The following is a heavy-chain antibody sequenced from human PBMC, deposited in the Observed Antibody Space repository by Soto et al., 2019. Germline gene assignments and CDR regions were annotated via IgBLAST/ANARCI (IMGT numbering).Heavy chain of an antibody. V-gene: IGHV1-18*01. Sequence: QLPLVQSGAEAKKPGASVKVSCKASGYTFPTSTISWVRQAPGQGLEWMGRIKAYSGNTNYAQKLQGRVTMTTDTSTNTAYMELRSLTTDDTAIYYCAIADYGDDDYWGQGTLVTVSS. D-gene: IGHD4-17*01. CDR3: AIADYGDDDY. J-gene: IGHJ4*02. CDR2: IKAYSGNT. CDR1: GYTFPTST.